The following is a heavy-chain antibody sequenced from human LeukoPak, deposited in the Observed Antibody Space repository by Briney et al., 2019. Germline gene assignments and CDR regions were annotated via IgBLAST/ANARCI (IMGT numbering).Heavy chain of an antibody. Sequence: GGSLRLSXAASGFTFSDYYMSWIRQAPGKGLEWVSYISSSGSTIYYADSVKGRFTISRDNAKNSLYLQMNSLRAEDTAVYYCARDRATTPFDYWGQGTLVTVSS. J-gene: IGHJ4*02. CDR2: ISSSGSTI. CDR1: GFTFSDYY. CDR3: ARDRATTPFDY. D-gene: IGHD4-11*01. V-gene: IGHV3-11*04.